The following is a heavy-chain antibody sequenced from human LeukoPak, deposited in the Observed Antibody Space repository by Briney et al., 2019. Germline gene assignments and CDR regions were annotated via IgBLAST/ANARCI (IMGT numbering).Heavy chain of an antibody. CDR2: VSGRGGST. J-gene: IGHJ4*02. Sequence: LAGGSLRLSCAASGFTFSSYAMSWVRQAPGKGLEWVSGVSGRGGSTYYTDSVKGRFTISRDNSKNTLYLQMNSLRPEDTAVYYCAKLHNLNCDYWGLGTLATVSS. CDR3: AKLHNLNCDY. D-gene: IGHD1-14*01. CDR1: GFTFSSYA. V-gene: IGHV3-23*01.